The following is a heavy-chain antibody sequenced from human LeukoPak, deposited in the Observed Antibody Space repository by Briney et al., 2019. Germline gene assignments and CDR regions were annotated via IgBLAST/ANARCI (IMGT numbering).Heavy chain of an antibody. Sequence: PGRSLRLSCAASGFTFSSYGMHWVRQAPGKGLEWVAVIWYDGSNKYYADSVKGRFTISRDNSKNTLYLQMNSLRAEDTAVYYCAKIRDSFYGDYADYWGQGTLVTVSS. CDR2: IWYDGSNK. CDR1: GFTFSSYG. CDR3: AKIRDSFYGDYADY. V-gene: IGHV3-33*06. D-gene: IGHD4-17*01. J-gene: IGHJ4*02.